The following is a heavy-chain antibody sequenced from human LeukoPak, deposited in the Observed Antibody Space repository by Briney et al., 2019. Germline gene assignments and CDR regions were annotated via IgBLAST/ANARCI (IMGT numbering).Heavy chain of an antibody. D-gene: IGHD6-13*01. CDR2: ISTGDGRT. J-gene: IGHJ4*02. CDR1: GFTFSSYA. Sequence: GASLRLSCAASGFTFSSYAMSWVRQTPGKGREWVSTISTGDGRTYYADSVKGRFTIFRDNSKNTLYLQMNSLRAEDTAVYYSAKDQVGAAAGTLLHYWGQGTLVTVSS. V-gene: IGHV3-23*01. CDR3: AKDQVGAAAGTLLHY.